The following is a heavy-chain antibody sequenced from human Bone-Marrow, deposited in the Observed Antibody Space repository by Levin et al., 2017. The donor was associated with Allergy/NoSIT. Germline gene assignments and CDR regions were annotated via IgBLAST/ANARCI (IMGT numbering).Heavy chain of an antibody. CDR1: GGSLSDNY. J-gene: IGHJ1*01. Sequence: TASETLSLTCAVYGGSLSDNYWTWIRHPSGKGLEWIGEVSQNGGTKYSPSLKSRTTISLDMSKNQFSLRLTSVTAADTAVYYCARATSVEVKGATRTPRRQSGDFQQWGQGTLVTVSA. CDR3: ARATSVEVKGATRTPRRQSGDFQQ. CDR2: VSQNGGT. D-gene: IGHD4/OR15-4a*01. V-gene: IGHV4-34*01.